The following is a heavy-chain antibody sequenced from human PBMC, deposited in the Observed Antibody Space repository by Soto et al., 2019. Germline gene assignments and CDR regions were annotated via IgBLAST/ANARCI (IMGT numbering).Heavy chain of an antibody. V-gene: IGHV1-18*03. Sequence: QVQLVQSGAEVKKPGASVKVSCKASGYTFTTYGINWVRQAPGQGLEWLGWISAYNGNTNYAQKLQGRVTMTTDTSTRTAYMELRDRRSDDVAVYFYARELPPRVYNAVDMWGQGTWLTVSS. CDR1: GYTFTTYG. CDR3: ARELPPRVYNAVDM. J-gene: IGHJ3*02. CDR2: ISAYNGNT. D-gene: IGHD6-13*01.